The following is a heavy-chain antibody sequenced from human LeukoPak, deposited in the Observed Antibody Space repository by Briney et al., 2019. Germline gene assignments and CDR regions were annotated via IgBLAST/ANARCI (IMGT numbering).Heavy chain of an antibody. J-gene: IGHJ4*02. D-gene: IGHD4-17*01. V-gene: IGHV3-74*01. CDR2: ISTDGGTT. CDR3: TRDRTTVTLFDY. Sequence: PGGSLRLSCAASGFTFSSQWMHWVRQAPGKGLVWVSRISTDGGTTGYAESVRGRFTTSRDNTKNTVYLQMSSLRAEDTAVYYCTRDRTTVTLFDYWGQGALVTVSS. CDR1: GFTFSSQW.